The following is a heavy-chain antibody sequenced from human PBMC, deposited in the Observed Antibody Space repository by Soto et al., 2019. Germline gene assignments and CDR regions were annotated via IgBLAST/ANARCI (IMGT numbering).Heavy chain of an antibody. D-gene: IGHD3-16*01. CDR2: IIPIFGTA. V-gene: IGHV1-69*01. Sequence: QVQLVQSGAEVKKPGSSLKFSCKASGGTFSSYAISWLRQAPGQGLEWMGGIIPIFGTANYAQKFQGRVTITADESTSTAYMELSSLRSEDTAVYYCASSYYDYVWGSYKTATDFDYWGQGTLVTVSS. CDR1: GGTFSSYA. CDR3: ASSYYDYVWGSYKTATDFDY. J-gene: IGHJ4*02.